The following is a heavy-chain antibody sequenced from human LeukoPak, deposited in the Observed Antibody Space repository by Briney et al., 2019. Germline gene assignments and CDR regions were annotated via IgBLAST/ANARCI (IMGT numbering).Heavy chain of an antibody. V-gene: IGHV3-48*03. J-gene: IGHJ4*02. CDR3: AKEVYRSGWYGGRFDY. CDR1: GFTFSSFE. CDR2: ISRSGNTI. Sequence: PGGSLRLSCAASGFTFSSFEMNWVRQAPGKGLEGVSYISRSGNTISYADSVKGRFTISRDNAYNSMYLQMNNLGAEDTAVYYCAKEVYRSGWYGGRFDYWGQGTLVTVSS. D-gene: IGHD6-19*01.